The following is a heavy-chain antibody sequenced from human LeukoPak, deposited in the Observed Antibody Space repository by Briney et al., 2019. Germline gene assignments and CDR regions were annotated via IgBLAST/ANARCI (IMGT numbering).Heavy chain of an antibody. J-gene: IGHJ4*02. CDR2: ISWNSGSI. CDR3: AKDPFDY. V-gene: IGHV3-9*01. CDR1: GFTFSIFA. Sequence: GGSLRLSCTASGFTFSIFAMDWVRQAPGKGLEWVSGISWNSGSIGYADSVKGRFTISRDNAKNSLYLQMNSLRAEDTALYYCAKDPFDYWGQGTLVTVSS.